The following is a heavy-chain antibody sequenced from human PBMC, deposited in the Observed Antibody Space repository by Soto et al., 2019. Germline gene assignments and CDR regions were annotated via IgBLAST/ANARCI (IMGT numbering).Heavy chain of an antibody. J-gene: IGHJ4*02. CDR2: IWYDGSNK. V-gene: IGHV3-33*01. CDR1: GFTFSSYG. CDR3: ARDSLQLPDY. Sequence: QVQLVESGGGVVQPGRSLRLSCAASGFTFSSYGMHWVRQAPGKGLEWVAVIWYDGSNKYYADSVKGRFTISRDNSKNTLYLQMNSPRAEDTAVYYCARDSLQLPDYWGQGTLVTVSS. D-gene: IGHD1-1*01.